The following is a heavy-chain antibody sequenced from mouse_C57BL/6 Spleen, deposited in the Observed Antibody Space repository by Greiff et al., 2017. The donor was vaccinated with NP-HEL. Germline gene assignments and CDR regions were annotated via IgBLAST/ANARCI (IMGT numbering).Heavy chain of an antibody. CDR1: GYTFTSYW. D-gene: IGHD2-5*01. Sequence: QVQLKQPGAELVKPGASVKLSCKASGYTFTSYWMPWVKQRPGRGLAWIGRIDPNSVGTTYNETFKSNATLTVDKPSSTAYMQLSSLTSEDSAVYYCARGGSNSAMDYWGQGTSVTVSS. CDR2: IDPNSVGT. CDR3: ARGGSNSAMDY. J-gene: IGHJ4*01. V-gene: IGHV1-72*01.